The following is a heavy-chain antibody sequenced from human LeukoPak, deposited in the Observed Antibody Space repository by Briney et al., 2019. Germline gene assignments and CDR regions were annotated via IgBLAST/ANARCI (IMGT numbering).Heavy chain of an antibody. D-gene: IGHD2-2*02. V-gene: IGHV1-69*05. CDR1: GGTFSSYA. J-gene: IGHJ5*02. CDR3: ARGAYCSSTSCYMRGGWFDP. Sequence: GASVKVSCTASGGTFSSYAISWVRQAPGQGLEWMGGIIPIFGTANYAQKFQGRVTITTDESTSTAYMELSSLRSEDTAVYYCARGAYCSSTSCYMRGGWFDPWGQGTLVTVSS. CDR2: IIPIFGTA.